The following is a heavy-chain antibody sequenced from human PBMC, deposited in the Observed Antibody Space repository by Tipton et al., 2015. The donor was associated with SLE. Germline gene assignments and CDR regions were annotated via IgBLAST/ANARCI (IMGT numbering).Heavy chain of an antibody. CDR2: VYHTGST. D-gene: IGHD6-13*01. V-gene: IGHV4-59*08. CDR3: AMYSSRPDYYYYMDV. CDR1: GGSIDSNY. Sequence: GLVKPSETLSLTCTVSGGSIDSNYWSWIRQPPGKELESIGSVYHTGSTNYNPSLKSRVTISVDTSKNQFSLKLTSVTAADTAVYYCAMYSSRPDYYYYMDVRGKGTTVAVSS. J-gene: IGHJ6*03.